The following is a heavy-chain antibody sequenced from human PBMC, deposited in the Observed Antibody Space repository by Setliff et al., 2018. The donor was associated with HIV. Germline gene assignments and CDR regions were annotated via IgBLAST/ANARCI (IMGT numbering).Heavy chain of an antibody. J-gene: IGHJ4*02. Sequence: RASVKVSCKISGYTLTEVSMHWVRQAPGKGLEWMGYFDPQDGKTIYAQKFQGRVTITADESTSIAYMEVSSLRSEDTAVYFCARETEVKAYYDSSGSWGLGYWGQGTLVTVSS. CDR1: GYTLTEVS. CDR3: ARETEVKAYYDSSGSWGLGY. D-gene: IGHD3-22*01. V-gene: IGHV1-24*01. CDR2: FDPQDGKT.